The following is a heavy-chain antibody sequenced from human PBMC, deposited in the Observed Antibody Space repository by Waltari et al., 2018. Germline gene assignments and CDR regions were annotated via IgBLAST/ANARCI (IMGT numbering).Heavy chain of an antibody. Sequence: EVQLVESGGGLIQPGGSLRLSCAASGLTVSSNYMSWVRQAPGKGLEWVSVIYSGGSTYYADSVRGRFTISRDNSKNTLYLQMNSLRAEDTAVYYCATVPSSGKYYFDYWGQGTLVTVSS. CDR1: GLTVSSNY. J-gene: IGHJ4*02. CDR2: IYSGGST. D-gene: IGHD3-22*01. CDR3: ATVPSSGKYYFDY. V-gene: IGHV3-53*01.